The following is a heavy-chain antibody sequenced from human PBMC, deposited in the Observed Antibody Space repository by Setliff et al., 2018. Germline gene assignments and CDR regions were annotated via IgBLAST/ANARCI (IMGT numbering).Heavy chain of an antibody. V-gene: IGHV4-61*09. J-gene: IGHJ6*03. Sequence: SETLSLTCSVSGASITSGGFYWTWIRQPAGKGLEWIGHISPSGSTTYNPSVKSRVTMSVDTSKNQLSLKLTFVTAADTAIYYCARLIGYSYGYYYHYVDVWGKGTTVTVSS. D-gene: IGHD5-18*01. CDR1: GASITSGGFY. CDR3: ARLIGYSYGYYYHYVDV. CDR2: ISPSGST.